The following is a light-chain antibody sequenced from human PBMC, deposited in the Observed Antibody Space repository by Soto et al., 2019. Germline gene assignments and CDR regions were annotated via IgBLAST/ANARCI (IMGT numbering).Light chain of an antibody. V-gene: IGLV1-47*01. Sequence: QPVLTQPPSASGTPGQRVTISCSGSSSNIGTNYVYWYQQLPGAAPKLLIYRDNERPSGVPDRFSGSKSGTSASLAISGLRSEDEAEYYCGTWDDSRSGLVFGGGTKLTVL. CDR1: SSNIGTNY. J-gene: IGLJ2*01. CDR2: RDN. CDR3: GTWDDSRSGLV.